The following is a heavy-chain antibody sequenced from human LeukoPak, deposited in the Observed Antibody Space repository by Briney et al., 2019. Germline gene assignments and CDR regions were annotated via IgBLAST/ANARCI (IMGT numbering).Heavy chain of an antibody. CDR2: INSDGSST. Sequence: GGSLRLSCAASGFTFSSYWMHWVRQAPGKGLVWVSRINSDGSSTSYADSVKGRFTISRDNAKNTLYLQMNSLRAEDTAVYYCARGSPLYYYGSSDHDYWGQGTLVTVSS. V-gene: IGHV3-74*01. D-gene: IGHD3-22*01. CDR1: GFTFSSYW. CDR3: ARGSPLYYYGSSDHDY. J-gene: IGHJ4*02.